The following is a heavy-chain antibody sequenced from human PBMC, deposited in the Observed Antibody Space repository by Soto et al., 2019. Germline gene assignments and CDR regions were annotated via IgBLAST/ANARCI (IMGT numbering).Heavy chain of an antibody. Sequence: QAQLVQSGAEVKKPGASVKVSCTTSGYTFTHYAVSWVRQAPGQGLEWVGWISAYNDNMRYAQKSQGRVTMTTDTSMSTVYMELRSLRSDDTAVYYCARFDWLSAWFDPWGQGTPITVSS. V-gene: IGHV1-18*01. CDR1: GYTFTHYA. D-gene: IGHD3-9*01. CDR3: ARFDWLSAWFDP. J-gene: IGHJ5*02. CDR2: ISAYNDNM.